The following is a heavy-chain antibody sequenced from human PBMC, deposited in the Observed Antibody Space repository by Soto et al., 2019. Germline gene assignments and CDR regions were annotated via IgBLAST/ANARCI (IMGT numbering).Heavy chain of an antibody. CDR2: IWYDGSNK. CDR3: VRSYSSGWYDY. CDR1: GFTFSSYG. Sequence: QVQLVESGGGVVQPGRSLRLSCAASGFTFSSYGMHWVRQAPGKGLEWVAVIWYDGSNKYYADSVKGRFTISRDNSKNTLYLQMNSLRAEDTAVYYCVRSYSSGWYDYWGQGTLVTVSS. D-gene: IGHD6-19*01. V-gene: IGHV3-33*01. J-gene: IGHJ4*02.